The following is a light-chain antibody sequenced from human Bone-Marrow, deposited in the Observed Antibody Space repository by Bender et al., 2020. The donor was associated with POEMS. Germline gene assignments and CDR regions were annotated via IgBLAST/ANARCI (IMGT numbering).Light chain of an antibody. V-gene: IGLV2-23*01. CDR3: CSFVGSSTWV. CDR2: EAS. CDR1: SSDVGSSNL. Sequence: QSALTQPASVSGSPGQSITISCTGTSSDVGSSNLVSWYQQVPGKAPKLMIYEASKRPSGVSNRFSGSKSGNTASLTISGLRAEDEADYHCCSFVGSSTWVFGGGTKLTVL. J-gene: IGLJ3*02.